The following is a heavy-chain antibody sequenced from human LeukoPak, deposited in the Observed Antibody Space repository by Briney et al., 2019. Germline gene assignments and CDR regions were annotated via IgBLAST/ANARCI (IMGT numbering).Heavy chain of an antibody. D-gene: IGHD2-2*03. CDR1: GFTFSSYA. CDR3: AKDRDGYCSSTSCYLFDY. V-gene: IGHV3-23*01. CDR2: ISGSGGST. J-gene: IGHJ4*02. Sequence: PGGSLRLSCAASGFTFSSYAMSWVRQAPGKGLEWVSAISGSGGSTYYADSVKGRFTISRDNSKNTLYLQMNSLRAEDTAVYYCAKDRDGYCSSTSCYLFDYWGQGTLVTVSS.